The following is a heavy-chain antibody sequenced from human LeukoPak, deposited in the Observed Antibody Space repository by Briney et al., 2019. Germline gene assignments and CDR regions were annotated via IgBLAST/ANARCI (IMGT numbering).Heavy chain of an antibody. CDR3: ARSYSIGWYSGNFDY. V-gene: IGHV3-7*03. Sequence: PGGSLRLSCAASGFTFSSYWMNWVRQAPGKGLEWVAKIKKDGSEKYYVDSVKGRFTISRDNAKTSLFLQMSSLRAEDTAVYYCARSYSIGWYSGNFDYWGQGTLVTVSS. CDR2: IKKDGSEK. CDR1: GFTFSSYW. D-gene: IGHD6-19*01. J-gene: IGHJ4*02.